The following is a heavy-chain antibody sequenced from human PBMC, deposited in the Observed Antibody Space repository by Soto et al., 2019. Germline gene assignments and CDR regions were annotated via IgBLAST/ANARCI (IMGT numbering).Heavy chain of an antibody. CDR3: ARGRGVVTIFGVVTPAGYGMDV. J-gene: IGHJ6*04. CDR2: INPNSGGT. V-gene: IGHV1-2*02. CDR1: RYTVTGYY. Sequence: AXSGKVCGNAARYTVTGYYTHWVRQAPGQRLERMGWINPNSGGTNYAQKFQGRVTMTRDTSISTAYMELSRLRSDDTAVYYCARGRGVVTIFGVVTPAGYGMDVWGEGATVTVSS. D-gene: IGHD3-3*01.